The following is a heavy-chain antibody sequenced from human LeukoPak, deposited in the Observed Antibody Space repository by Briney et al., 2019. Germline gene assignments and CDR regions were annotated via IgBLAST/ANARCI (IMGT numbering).Heavy chain of an antibody. CDR1: GITFSNYA. CDR2: IKSKTDGGTT. CDR3: TTDLTMIVVDNT. Sequence: GGSLRLSCEASGITFSNYAMSWVRQAPGKGLEWVGRIKSKTDGGTTDYAAPVKGRFTISRDDSKNTLYLQMNSLKTEDAAVYYCTTDLTMIVVDNTWGQGTLVTVSS. J-gene: IGHJ5*02. V-gene: IGHV3-15*01. D-gene: IGHD3-22*01.